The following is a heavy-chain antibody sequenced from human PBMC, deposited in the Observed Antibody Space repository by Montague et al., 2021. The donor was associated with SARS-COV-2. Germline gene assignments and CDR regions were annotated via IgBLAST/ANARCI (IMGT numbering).Heavy chain of an antibody. D-gene: IGHD5-18*01. CDR3: ASGPKPGGYSYGYTFFDY. V-gene: IGHV3-30*03. CDR2: ISYNGRNK. CDR1: GFTFSSYA. J-gene: IGHJ4*02. Sequence: SLRLSCAASGFTFSSYALHWVRQAPGKGPEWVAVISYNGRNKQFGDSVKGRATISSDNSKNTLYLQLDSLRTDDTAVYYCASGPKPGGYSYGYTFFDYWGQGTLVTVSS.